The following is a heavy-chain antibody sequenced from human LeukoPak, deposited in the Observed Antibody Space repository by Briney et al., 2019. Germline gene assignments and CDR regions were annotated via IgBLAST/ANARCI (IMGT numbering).Heavy chain of an antibody. J-gene: IGHJ3*02. Sequence: SGTLSLTCTVSGGSISGYYWNWIRQPPGKGLEWIGYIYYSGSTNYNPSLKSRVTISVDTSKNQFSLKLSSVTAADTAVYYCARGGSYDIGAFDIWGQGTMVTVSS. CDR3: ARGGSYDIGAFDI. V-gene: IGHV4-59*01. CDR1: GGSISGYY. CDR2: IYYSGST. D-gene: IGHD3-22*01.